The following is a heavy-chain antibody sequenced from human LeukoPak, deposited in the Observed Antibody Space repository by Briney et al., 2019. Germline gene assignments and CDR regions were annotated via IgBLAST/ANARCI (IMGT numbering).Heavy chain of an antibody. Sequence: PGGSLRLSCAASGFTFSSYSMSWVRQAPGKGLEWVSSISSSSSYIYYADSVKGRFTISRDNAKNSLYLQMNSLRAEDTAVYYCARGAIDDFWSGYSYYFDYWGQGTLVTVSS. V-gene: IGHV3-21*01. D-gene: IGHD3-3*01. J-gene: IGHJ4*02. CDR1: GFTFSSYS. CDR3: ARGAIDDFWSGYSYYFDY. CDR2: ISSSSSYI.